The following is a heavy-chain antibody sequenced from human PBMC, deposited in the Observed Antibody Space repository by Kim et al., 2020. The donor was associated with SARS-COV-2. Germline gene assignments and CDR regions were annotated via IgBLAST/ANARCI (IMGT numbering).Heavy chain of an antibody. CDR2: ISSSSHYT. J-gene: IGHJ4*02. Sequence: GGSLRLSCAASGFTFSDYYMTWIRQAPGKGLEWLSYISSSSHYTNDADSVRGRFTISRDNAKNSLFLQMNSLRAEDTAVYYCARPHNWNPYYFDYWGQGVLVTVSS. V-gene: IGHV3-11*06. CDR1: GFTFSDYY. D-gene: IGHD1-20*01. CDR3: ARPHNWNPYYFDY.